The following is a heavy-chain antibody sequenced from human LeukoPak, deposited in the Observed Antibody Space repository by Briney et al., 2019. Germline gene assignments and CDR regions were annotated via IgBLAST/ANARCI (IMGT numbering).Heavy chain of an antibody. D-gene: IGHD6-6*01. Sequence: PSETLFLTCTVSGGSISSYYWSWIRQPAGKGQEWIGRIYTSGSTNYNPSLKSRVTISVDTSKNQFSLKLSSVTAADTAVYYCASTVVPAADTYSSSSRVYFQHWGQGTLVTVSS. J-gene: IGHJ1*01. CDR2: IYTSGST. CDR1: GGSISSYY. CDR3: ASTVVPAADTYSSSSRVYFQH. V-gene: IGHV4-4*07.